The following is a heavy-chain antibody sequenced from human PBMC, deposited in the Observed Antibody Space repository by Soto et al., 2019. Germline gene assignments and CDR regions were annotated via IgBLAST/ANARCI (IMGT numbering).Heavy chain of an antibody. CDR1: GGAIIIYY. CDR2: IYHSGST. V-gene: IGHV4-38-2*02. D-gene: IGHD3-9*01. Sequence: LSLTCSSSGGAIIIYYCGLSLQPPGKRLEWIGSIYHSGSTYYNPSLKSRVTISVDTSKNQFSLKLSSVTAADTAVYYCARAQPPYYDILTGYYTPYYYYGMDVWGQGTTVTVSS. J-gene: IGHJ6*02. CDR3: ARAQPPYYDILTGYYTPYYYYGMDV.